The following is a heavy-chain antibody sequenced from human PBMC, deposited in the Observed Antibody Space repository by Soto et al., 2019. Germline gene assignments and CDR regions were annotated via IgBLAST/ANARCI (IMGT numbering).Heavy chain of an antibody. CDR3: ARGRKYYYGSGSYENYYYGMDV. CDR1: GFTFSSYA. J-gene: IGHJ6*02. CDR2: ISYDGSNK. D-gene: IGHD3-10*01. Sequence: GGSLRLSCAASGFTFSSYAMHWVRQAPGKGLEWVAVISYDGSNKYYADSVKGRFTISRDNSKNTLYLQMNSLRAEDTAVYYCARGRKYYYGSGSYENYYYGMDVWGQGTTVTVSS. V-gene: IGHV3-30-3*01.